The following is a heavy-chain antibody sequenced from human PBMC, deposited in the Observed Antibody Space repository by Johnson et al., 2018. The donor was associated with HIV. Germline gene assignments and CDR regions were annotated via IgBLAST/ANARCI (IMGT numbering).Heavy chain of an antibody. J-gene: IGHJ3*02. CDR2: IYTGGFV. CDR3: ARGPGGGEDALDI. Sequence: VQLVESGGGLVQPGGSQRLSCAASGFTVSTKYMTWVRQAPGKGLECVSVIYTGGFVHYADSVKGRFTISRDNSKNTLYLQMNNLRVEDTAVYYCARGPGGGEDALDIWGQGTMVTVSS. CDR1: GFTVSTKY. D-gene: IGHD3-16*01. V-gene: IGHV3-66*01.